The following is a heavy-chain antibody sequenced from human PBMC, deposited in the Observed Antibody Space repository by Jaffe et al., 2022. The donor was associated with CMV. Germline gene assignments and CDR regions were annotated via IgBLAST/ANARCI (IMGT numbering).Heavy chain of an antibody. D-gene: IGHD1-26*01. J-gene: IGHJ4*02. CDR3: ARLVGPSSGVDY. CDR1: GYTFTNSG. Sequence: QVQLVQSGAEVKKPGASVKLSCKTSGYTFTNSGMHWLRQAPGQRLEWMGWINAGNGGTQYSQTFQGRVTITRDTSASTGYMELGSLRSEDSAVYFCARLVGPSSGVDYWGQGTLVTVSS. CDR2: INAGNGGT. V-gene: IGHV1-3*01.